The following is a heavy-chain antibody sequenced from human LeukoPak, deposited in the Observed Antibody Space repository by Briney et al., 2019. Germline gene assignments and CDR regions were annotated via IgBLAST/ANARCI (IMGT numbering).Heavy chain of an antibody. Sequence: GGSLRLSCAASGFTLSSYWMSWVRQAPGKGLEWVANIKQDGSEKYYVDSVKGRFTISRDNAKNSLYLQMNSLRAEDTAVYYRARVRSGSHWRGKYYYYHYMDVWGKGTTVTVSS. CDR1: GFTLSSYW. D-gene: IGHD1-26*01. CDR2: IKQDGSEK. CDR3: ARVRSGSHWRGKYYYYHYMDV. J-gene: IGHJ6*03. V-gene: IGHV3-7*01.